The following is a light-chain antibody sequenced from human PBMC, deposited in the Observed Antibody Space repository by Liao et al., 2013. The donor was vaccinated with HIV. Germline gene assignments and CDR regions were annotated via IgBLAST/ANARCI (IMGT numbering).Light chain of an antibody. Sequence: SYELTQAPSVSVSPGQTASITCSGDYLGDKYASWYQHKPGQAPVLVLYYDKKRPSGIPERFSGSNSGNTATLTISGTQATDEADFYCQTGDSLAAVFGAGTKVTVL. CDR2: YDK. V-gene: IGLV3-1*01. CDR1: YLGDKY. J-gene: IGLJ1*01. CDR3: QTGDSLAAV.